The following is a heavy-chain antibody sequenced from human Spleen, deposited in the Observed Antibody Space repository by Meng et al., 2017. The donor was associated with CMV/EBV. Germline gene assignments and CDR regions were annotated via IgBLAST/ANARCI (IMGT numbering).Heavy chain of an antibody. CDR2: IIPIFGPA. J-gene: IGHJ4*02. Sequence: TFSSFAITWARQAPGQGLEWMGGIIPIFGPANYAQKFQGRVTITTDESTSTAYMELSSLRSDDTAVYYCAHIYCSSTTCYPYYFDYWGQGTLVTVSS. CDR1: TFSSFA. V-gene: IGHV1-69*05. D-gene: IGHD2-2*01. CDR3: AHIYCSSTTCYPYYFDY.